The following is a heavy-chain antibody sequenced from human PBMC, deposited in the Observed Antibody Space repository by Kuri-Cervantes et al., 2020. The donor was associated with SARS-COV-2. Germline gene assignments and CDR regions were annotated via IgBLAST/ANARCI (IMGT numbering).Heavy chain of an antibody. Sequence: ASVKVSCKASGYTFTDYYMHWVRQAPGQEPEWMGWINPNGDTNSAQKFQGRVTMTRDTSTSTVHMELSRLRFDDTAVFYCARNRRTGGYSFGFDLWGQGTLVTVSS. D-gene: IGHD5-18*01. CDR1: GYTFTDYY. J-gene: IGHJ4*02. CDR2: INPNGDT. CDR3: ARNRRTGGYSFGFDL. V-gene: IGHV1-2*02.